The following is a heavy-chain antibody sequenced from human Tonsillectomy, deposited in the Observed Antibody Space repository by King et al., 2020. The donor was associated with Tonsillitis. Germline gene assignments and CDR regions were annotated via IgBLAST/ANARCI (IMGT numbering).Heavy chain of an antibody. CDR2: IKPNSGAT. D-gene: IGHD2-21*02. V-gene: IGHV1-2*02. Sequence: VQLVESGAEVKKPGASVKVSCKASGYTFTAYYIHWLRQAPGQGLEWMAWIKPNSGATDNAQKFQGRVTMTWDTAISTAYMELSRLRSDDTAVYYCARNCGGDCYVDFDYWGQGTLVTVSS. J-gene: IGHJ4*02. CDR1: GYTFTAYY. CDR3: ARNCGGDCYVDFDY.